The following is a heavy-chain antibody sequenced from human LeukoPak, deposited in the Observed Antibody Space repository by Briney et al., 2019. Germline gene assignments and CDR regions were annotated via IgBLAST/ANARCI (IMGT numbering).Heavy chain of an antibody. CDR3: ASSSSSWYSDY. CDR1: GYSFTSYW. D-gene: IGHD6-13*01. CDR2: IYPGDSDT. V-gene: IGHV5-51*01. Sequence: GESLKISCKGSGYSFTSYWIGWVRQMPGKGLEWMGSIYPGDSDTRYSPSFQGQVTISADKSISTAYLQWTRLKASDTAMYYCASSSSSWYSDYWGQGTLVTVSS. J-gene: IGHJ4*02.